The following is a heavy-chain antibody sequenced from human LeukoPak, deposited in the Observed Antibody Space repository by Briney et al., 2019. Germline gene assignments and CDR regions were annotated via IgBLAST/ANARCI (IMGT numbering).Heavy chain of an antibody. CDR3: ARGPYSYDSSGAFDI. Sequence: SETLSLTCSVSGGSISSNYWSWIRQHPGKGLEGIGRISSSGSTNYNPSLKSRVTISVYTSKNQFSLKLSSVTAADTAVYFCARGPYSYDSSGAFDIWGQGTMVTVSS. CDR1: GGSISSNY. CDR2: ISSSGST. D-gene: IGHD3-22*01. J-gene: IGHJ3*02. V-gene: IGHV4-4*08.